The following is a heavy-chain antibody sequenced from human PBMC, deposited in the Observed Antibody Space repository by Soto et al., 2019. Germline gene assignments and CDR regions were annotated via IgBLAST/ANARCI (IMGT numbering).Heavy chain of an antibody. CDR1: GFTFSSYG. D-gene: IGHD5-18*01. CDR2: IWYDGSNK. V-gene: IGHV3-33*01. J-gene: IGHJ6*02. Sequence: GGSLRLSCAASGFTFSSYGMHWVRQAPGKGLEWVAVIWYDGSNKYYADSVKGRFTISRDNSKNTLYLQMNSLRAEDTAVYYCARQEAWIQLDYYYYGMDVWGQGTTVTVSS. CDR3: ARQEAWIQLDYYYYGMDV.